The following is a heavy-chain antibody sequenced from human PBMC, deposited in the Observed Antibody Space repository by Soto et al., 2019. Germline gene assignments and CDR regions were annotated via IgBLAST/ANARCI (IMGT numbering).Heavy chain of an antibody. CDR1: GFTFSSYA. V-gene: IGHV3-23*01. J-gene: IGHJ6*02. CDR2: ISGSGGST. D-gene: IGHD3-22*01. CDR3: AIKVTINLTRIVEGYYYYGMDV. Sequence: PGGSLRLSCAASGFTFSSYAMSWVRQAPGKGLEWVSAISGSGGSTYYADSVKGRFTISRDNSKNTLYLQMNSLRAEDTAVYYCAIKVTINLTRIVEGYYYYGMDVWGQGTTVTVSS.